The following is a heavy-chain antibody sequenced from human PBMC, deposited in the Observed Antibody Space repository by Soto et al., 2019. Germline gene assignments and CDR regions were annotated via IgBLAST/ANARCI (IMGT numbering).Heavy chain of an antibody. CDR3: AASVVTNSYYYYGMDV. D-gene: IGHD2-15*01. CDR1: GYSFTSYW. Sequence: GESLKISCKGSGYSFTSYWISWVRQMPGKGLEWMGRIDPSDSYTNYSPSFQGHVTISADKSIGTAYLQWSSLKASDTAMYYCAASVVTNSYYYYGMDVWGQGTTVTVSS. V-gene: IGHV5-10-1*01. J-gene: IGHJ6*02. CDR2: IDPSDSYT.